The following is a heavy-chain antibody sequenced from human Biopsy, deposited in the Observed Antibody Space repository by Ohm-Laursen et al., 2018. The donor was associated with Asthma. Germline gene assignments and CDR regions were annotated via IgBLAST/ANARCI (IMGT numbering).Heavy chain of an antibody. CDR1: GVSITSFY. CDR3: ARGSGSSLSYHDAFDI. CDR2: IYFSGNT. D-gene: IGHD2-2*01. Sequence: PSDTLSLTCTVSGVSITSFYWSWIRQPPGRGLEWIGYIYFSGNTNYNPSLKSRVTISIDTSKNPFSLKLTSVTAADTAVYYCARGSGSSLSYHDAFDIWGQGTMVTVSS. V-gene: IGHV4-59*07. J-gene: IGHJ3*02.